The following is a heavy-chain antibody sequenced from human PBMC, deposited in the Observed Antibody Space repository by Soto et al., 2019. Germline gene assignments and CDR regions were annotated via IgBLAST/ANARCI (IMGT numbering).Heavy chain of an antibody. CDR1: GFTFSSYS. CDR2: ISSSSSTI. CDR3: ASEGGSLNWFDP. J-gene: IGHJ5*02. D-gene: IGHD1-26*01. Sequence: EVQLVESGGGLVQPGGSLRLSCAASGFTFSSYSMNWVRQAPGKGLEWVSYISSSSSTIYYADSVKGRFTISRDNAKNSLYLQTTSLGDEDTAVYYCASEGGSLNWFDPWGQGTLVTVSS. V-gene: IGHV3-48*02.